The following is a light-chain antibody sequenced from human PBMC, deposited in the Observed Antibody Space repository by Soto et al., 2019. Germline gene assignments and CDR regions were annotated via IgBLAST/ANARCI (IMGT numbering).Light chain of an antibody. J-gene: IGKJ1*01. CDR3: LQDYSYPRT. Sequence: AVQLTQSPFSLSASVGDRVTITCRASQGIRTDLGWYQQTPGKAPKLLISGASSLHSGVPSRFSGSGAGAYFTLTISNLQPEDSATYYCLQDYSYPRTFGQGTKVEIK. V-gene: IGKV1-6*01. CDR2: GAS. CDR1: QGIRTD.